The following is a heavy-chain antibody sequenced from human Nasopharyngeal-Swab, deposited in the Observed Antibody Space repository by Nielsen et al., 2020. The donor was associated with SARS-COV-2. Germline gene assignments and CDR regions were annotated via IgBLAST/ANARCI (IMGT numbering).Heavy chain of an antibody. CDR3: ARDPTYYDYVWGCYRYCYFDY. D-gene: IGHD3-16*02. CDR2: ISSSGSTI. V-gene: IGHV3-11*04. J-gene: IGHJ4*02. CDR1: GFTFSDYY. Sequence: GESLKISCAASGFTFSDYYMSWIRQAPGKGLEWVSYISSSGSTIYYADSVKGRFTISRDNAKNSLYLQMNSLRAEDTAVYYCARDPTYYDYVWGCYRYCYFDYWGQGTLVTVSS.